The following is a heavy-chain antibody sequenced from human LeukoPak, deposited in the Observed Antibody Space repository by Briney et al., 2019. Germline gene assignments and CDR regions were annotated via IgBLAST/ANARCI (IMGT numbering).Heavy chain of an antibody. CDR1: GGSISSSSYY. V-gene: IGHV4-39*01. CDR3: AGAVAGTFTYYFDY. Sequence: SETLSLTCTVSGGSISSSSYYWGWIRQPPGKGLEWIGSIYYSGSTYHNPSLKSRVTISVDTSKNQFSLKLSSVTAADTAVYYCAGAVAGTFTYYFDYWGQGTLVTVSS. D-gene: IGHD6-19*01. J-gene: IGHJ4*02. CDR2: IYYSGST.